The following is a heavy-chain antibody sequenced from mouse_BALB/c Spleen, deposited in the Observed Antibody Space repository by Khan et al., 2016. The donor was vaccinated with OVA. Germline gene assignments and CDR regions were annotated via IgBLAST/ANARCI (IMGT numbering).Heavy chain of an antibody. CDR3: TRLAYYYDSEGFAY. J-gene: IGHJ3*01. V-gene: IGHV5-6*01. CDR1: GFTFSTYG. D-gene: IGHD1-1*01. Sequence: EVELVESGGDLVKPGGSLKLSCAASGFTFSTYGMSWVRQTPDKRLEWVATISSGGSYTYYPASVKGRFTISRDKAKNTLYLQMSSLKSEDIAMYYCTRLAYYYDSEGFAYWGQGTLVTVST. CDR2: ISSGGSYT.